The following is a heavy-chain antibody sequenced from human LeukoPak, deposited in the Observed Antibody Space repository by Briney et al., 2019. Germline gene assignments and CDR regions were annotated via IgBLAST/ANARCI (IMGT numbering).Heavy chain of an antibody. J-gene: IGHJ4*02. V-gene: IGHV1-2*02. CDR2: INPSSGGT. Sequence: ASVKVSCKASGYTFTGHYMHWVRQAPGQGLEWMGWINPSSGGTNYAQKFQGRVTKTRDTSITTAYMELSSLRSDDTAVYYCTRPLTLASAAYYFDYWGQGTLVTVSS. CDR3: TRPLTLASAAYYFDY. CDR1: GYTFTGHY. D-gene: IGHD6-13*01.